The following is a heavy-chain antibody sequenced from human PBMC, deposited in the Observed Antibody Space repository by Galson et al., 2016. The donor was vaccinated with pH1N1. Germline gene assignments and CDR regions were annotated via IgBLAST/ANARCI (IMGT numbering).Heavy chain of an antibody. Sequence: SETLSLTCSVSGGSISSYYFWGWIRQPPGKGLEWIGSIYHGGRTYYNPSLKSRDTISVDTSKNQFSLKLRPVTAAVTAVYYCARQSGSQEFGYYLDYWGQGTLVTVSS. V-gene: IGHV4-38-2*02. J-gene: IGHJ4*02. D-gene: IGHD1-26*01. CDR1: GGSISSYYF. CDR2: IYHGGRT. CDR3: ARQSGSQEFGYYLDY.